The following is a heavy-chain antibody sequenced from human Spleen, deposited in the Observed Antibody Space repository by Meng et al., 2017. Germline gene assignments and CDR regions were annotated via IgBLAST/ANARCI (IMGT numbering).Heavy chain of an antibody. V-gene: IGHV3-48*03. D-gene: IGHD2-15*01. Sequence: GESLKISCAASGFTFSSYEMNWVRQAPGKGLEWVSYISSSGSTIYYADSVKGRFTISRDNAKNSLYLQLNSLRVEDTAVYYCARGGDLVFAVAATSPLDYWGQGTLVTVSS. CDR3: ARGGDLVFAVAATSPLDY. J-gene: IGHJ4*02. CDR2: ISSSGSTI. CDR1: GFTFSSYE.